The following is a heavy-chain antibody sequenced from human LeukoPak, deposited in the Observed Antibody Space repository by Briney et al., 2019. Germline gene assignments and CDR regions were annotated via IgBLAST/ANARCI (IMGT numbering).Heavy chain of an antibody. V-gene: IGHV3-48*03. CDR2: ISNSGDSI. CDR1: GFTFRNYE. CDR3: ARTRNGPFDY. Sequence: TGGSLRLSCAASGFTFRNYEMNWVRQAPGKGLEWLLHISNSGDSIHYADSVKGRFTISRDNAKNSLYLQMNSLRAEDTAFYYCARTRNGPFDYWGQGTLVTVSS. D-gene: IGHD2-2*01. J-gene: IGHJ4*02.